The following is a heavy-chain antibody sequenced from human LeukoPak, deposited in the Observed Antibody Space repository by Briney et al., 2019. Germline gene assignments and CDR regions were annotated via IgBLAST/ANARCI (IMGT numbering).Heavy chain of an antibody. CDR2: IKEDGSET. V-gene: IGHV3-7*02. Sequence: GGSLRLSCVASGFTFSNYAMTWVRQAPRKGLEWAAAIKEDGSETYYVDSVKGRFTISRDNAKNSLYLQMSSLRAEDTAVYYCARTTYGDYWGQGTLVTVSS. CDR1: GFTFSNYA. CDR3: ARTTYGDY. D-gene: IGHD1-1*01. J-gene: IGHJ4*02.